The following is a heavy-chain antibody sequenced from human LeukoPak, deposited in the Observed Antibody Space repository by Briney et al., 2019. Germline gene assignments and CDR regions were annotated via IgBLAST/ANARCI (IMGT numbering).Heavy chain of an antibody. Sequence: SVKVSCKASGSTFSSYAISWVRQAPGQGLEWMGGIIPLFGTANYAQKFQGRVTITADKSTSTAYMELSSLRSEDTAVYYCAREYCGGDCYPAVYWFDPWGQGTLVTVSS. CDR3: AREYCGGDCYPAVYWFDP. V-gene: IGHV1-69*06. CDR1: GSTFSSYA. D-gene: IGHD2-21*02. J-gene: IGHJ5*02. CDR2: IIPLFGTA.